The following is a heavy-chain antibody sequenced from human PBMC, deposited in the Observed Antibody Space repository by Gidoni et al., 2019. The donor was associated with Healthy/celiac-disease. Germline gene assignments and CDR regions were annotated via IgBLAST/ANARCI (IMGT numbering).Heavy chain of an antibody. CDR3: ARGVGGYEY. Sequence: QVQLQQWGAGLLKPSETLSRTCAVYGGSFSGYYWSWIRQPPGKGLEWIGEINHSGSTNYNPSLKLRVTISVDTSKNQFSLKLSSVTAADTAVYYCARGVGGYEYWGQGTLVTVSS. V-gene: IGHV4-34*01. D-gene: IGHD5-12*01. CDR1: GGSFSGYY. CDR2: INHSGST. J-gene: IGHJ4*02.